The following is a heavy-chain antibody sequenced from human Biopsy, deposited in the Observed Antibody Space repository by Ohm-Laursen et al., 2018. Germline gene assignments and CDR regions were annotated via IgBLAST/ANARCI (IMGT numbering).Heavy chain of an antibody. J-gene: IGHJ5*02. CDR3: ARGGGYNWNNGWFDP. CDR1: GGTFNRDA. D-gene: IGHD1/OR15-1a*01. V-gene: IGHV1-69*01. CDR2: IIGIFRTA. Sequence: SSVKVSCNASGGTFNRDAITWVRQAPGQGLEWMGGIIGIFRTAHYAQKFQGRVTITADEFMSTAYMELSSLKSEDTAVYYCARGGGYNWNNGWFDPWGQGTLVTVSS.